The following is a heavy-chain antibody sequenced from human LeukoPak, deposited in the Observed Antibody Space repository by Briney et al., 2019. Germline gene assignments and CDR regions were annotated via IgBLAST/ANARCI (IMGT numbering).Heavy chain of an antibody. CDR2: ITGSGGNA. D-gene: IGHD6-13*01. CDR3: AKAAATGSGYYFEY. Sequence: GGSLRLSCTASAFTFSNYAMSWVRQAPGKGLEWVSTITGSGGNAYYADSVKGRFTIPRDNSKSTLYLQMNSLRPEDAAGYYCAKAAATGSGYYFEYLGQGALVTVSS. J-gene: IGHJ4*02. V-gene: IGHV3-23*01. CDR1: AFTFSNYA.